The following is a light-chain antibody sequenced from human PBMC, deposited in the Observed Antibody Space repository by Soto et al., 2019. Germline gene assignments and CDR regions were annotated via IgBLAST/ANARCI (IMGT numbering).Light chain of an antibody. CDR2: AAS. CDR1: HDISNY. J-gene: IGKJ3*01. V-gene: IGKV1-27*01. Sequence: DVQMTQSPSSLSASVGDRVTITCRASHDISNYVAWLQQKPGKAPKLLIYAASTLQPGVPSRFSGGGSGVDFTLTISSLQPEDVATYYCQKRNTVPLTFGPGTKVDIK. CDR3: QKRNTVPLT.